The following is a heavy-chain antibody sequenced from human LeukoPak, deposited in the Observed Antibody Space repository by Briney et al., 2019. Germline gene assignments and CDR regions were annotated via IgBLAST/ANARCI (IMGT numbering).Heavy chain of an antibody. CDR2: INSDGSST. V-gene: IGHV3-74*01. CDR3: ARGGREPGFALHGY. CDR1: GFTFSSYW. J-gene: IGHJ4*02. D-gene: IGHD1-14*01. Sequence: GGSLRLSCAASGFTFSSYWMHWVRQAPGKGLVWVSRINSDGSSTSYADSVKGRFTISRDNAKNTLYLQMNSLRAEDTAVYYCARGGREPGFALHGYWGQGTLVTVSS.